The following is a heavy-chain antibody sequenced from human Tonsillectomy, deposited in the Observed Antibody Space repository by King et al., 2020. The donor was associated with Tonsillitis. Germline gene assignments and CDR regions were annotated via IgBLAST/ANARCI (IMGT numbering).Heavy chain of an antibody. CDR3: AKDNSIGAAGRDGMDV. CDR1: GFTFNDYA. Sequence: VQLVESGGGLVQPGRSLRLSCAASGFTFNDYAMHWVRQAPGKGLEWVSGISWNGGTIGYADSVKGRFTISRDNAKNSLYLQMNSLRPEDMALYYCAKDNSIGAAGRDGMDVWGQGTTVTVSS. V-gene: IGHV3-9*03. J-gene: IGHJ6*02. CDR2: ISWNGGTI. D-gene: IGHD6-13*01.